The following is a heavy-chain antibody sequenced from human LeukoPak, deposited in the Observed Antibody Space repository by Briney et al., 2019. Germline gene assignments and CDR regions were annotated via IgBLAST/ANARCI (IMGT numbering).Heavy chain of an antibody. J-gene: IGHJ3*02. CDR3: AREGVRAFDI. Sequence: GESLKISWKGSGYTFTNYWIGWVRQMPGKGLEFMGIIHPGDSDTRYSPSFQGQVTTSVDKSINTPYLQWSSLKASDSAMYYCAREGVRAFDIWGQGTMVTVSS. CDR1: GYTFTNYW. CDR2: IHPGDSDT. V-gene: IGHV5-51*01. D-gene: IGHD2-21*01.